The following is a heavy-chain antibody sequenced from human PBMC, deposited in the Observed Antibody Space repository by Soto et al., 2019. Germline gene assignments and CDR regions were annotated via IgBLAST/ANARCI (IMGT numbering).Heavy chain of an antibody. CDR2: MSPNSGNT. CDR3: ARAPMYNWHYDWGPPPYYYGMDV. Sequence: ASVKVSCKASGYTFTSYDINWVRQATGQGLEWMGWMSPNSGNTGYAQKFQGRVTMTRNTSISTAYMELSSLRSEDTAVYYCARAPMYNWHYDWGPPPYYYGMDVWGQGTTVTVSS. D-gene: IGHD1-7*01. V-gene: IGHV1-8*01. J-gene: IGHJ6*02. CDR1: GYTFTSYD.